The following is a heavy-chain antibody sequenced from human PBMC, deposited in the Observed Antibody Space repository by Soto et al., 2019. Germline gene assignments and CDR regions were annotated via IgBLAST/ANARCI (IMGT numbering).Heavy chain of an antibody. V-gene: IGHV4-31*03. CDR1: GGSINRADSY. CDR3: ARYSVNTYGLAQGIDY. D-gene: IGHD3-16*01. J-gene: IGHJ4*02. CDR2: IYFSGST. Sequence: QVQLQESGPGLVKPSQTLSLTCTVSGGSINRADSYWSWIRQHPEKGLEWIGYIYFSGSTYYNPSLESRLTISIATSKNQSSLRLSSVTAADTAVYYWARYSVNTYGLAQGIDYWGQGALVTVSS.